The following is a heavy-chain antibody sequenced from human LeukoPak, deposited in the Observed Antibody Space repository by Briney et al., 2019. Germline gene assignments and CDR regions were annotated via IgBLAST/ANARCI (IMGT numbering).Heavy chain of an antibody. CDR1: GGSISSDSYL. D-gene: IGHD5/OR15-5a*01. V-gene: IGHV4-61*02. J-gene: IGHJ1*01. CDR2: ILSSGST. Sequence: SETLSLTCTLSGGSISSDSYLWTWIRQPAGKGLEWIGRILSSGSTNYNPSLRSRVTLSVDTSKKRFSLDIISVTAADTAVYYCARDNARGGSFSDYLRYFQHWGQGTLVTVSS. CDR3: ARDNARGGSFSDYLRYFQH.